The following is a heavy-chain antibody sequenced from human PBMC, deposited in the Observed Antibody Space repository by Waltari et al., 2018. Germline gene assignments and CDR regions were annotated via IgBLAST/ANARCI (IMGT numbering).Heavy chain of an antibody. Sequence: QVQLVQSGAEVKKPGSSVKVSCKASGGTFSSYAISWVRQAPGQGLEGMGGSIPSLGTANYAQKVQGRVTSTADESTSTAYMELSSLRSEDTAVYYCARGKEIAAPGGGFDPWGQGTLVTVSS. D-gene: IGHD3-16*01. V-gene: IGHV1-69*13. CDR3: ARGKEIAAPGGGFDP. CDR1: GGTFSSYA. CDR2: SIPSLGTA. J-gene: IGHJ5*02.